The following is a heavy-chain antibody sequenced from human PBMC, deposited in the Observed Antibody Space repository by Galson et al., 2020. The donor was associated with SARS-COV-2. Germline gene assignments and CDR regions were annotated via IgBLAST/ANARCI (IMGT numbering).Heavy chain of an antibody. J-gene: IGHJ6*02. D-gene: IGHD2-15*01. V-gene: IGHV2-26*01. CDR1: GFSLSNARMG. CDR3: ARMRVVVAAGPLYYYYGMDV. Sequence: KMSGPTLVKPTETLTLTCTVSGFSLSNARMGVSWIRQPPGKALEWLAHIFSNDEKSYSTSLKSRLTISKDTSKSQVVLTMTNMDPVDTATYYCARMRVVVAAGPLYYYYGMDVWGQGTTVTVSS. CDR2: IFSNDEK.